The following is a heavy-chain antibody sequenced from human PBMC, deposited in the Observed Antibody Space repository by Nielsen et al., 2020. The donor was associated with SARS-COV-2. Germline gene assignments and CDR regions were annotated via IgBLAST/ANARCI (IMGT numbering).Heavy chain of an antibody. J-gene: IGHJ4*02. Sequence: GESLKISCAASGFTFTDYYMSWIRQAPGKGLQWVAYISPSSTYTNYADSVKGRFTISRDNAKNSLYLQMNSLRAEDTAVYYCARASLDYWGQGTLVTVSS. CDR1: GFTFTDYY. D-gene: IGHD2-2*01. V-gene: IGHV3-11*05. CDR2: ISPSSTYT. CDR3: ARASLDY.